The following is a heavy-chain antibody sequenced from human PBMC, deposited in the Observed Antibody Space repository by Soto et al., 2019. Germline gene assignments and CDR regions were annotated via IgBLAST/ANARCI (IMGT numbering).Heavy chain of an antibody. J-gene: IGHJ4*02. D-gene: IGHD1-26*01. Sequence: PGGSLRLSCAASGFTFSSYWMHWVRQAPGKGLVWVSRINSDGSSTSYADSVKGRFTISRDNAKNTLYLQMNSLRAEDTAVYYCARLMGPTSTTFYFDYWGQGTLVTV. V-gene: IGHV3-74*01. CDR2: INSDGSST. CDR1: GFTFSSYW. CDR3: ARLMGPTSTTFYFDY.